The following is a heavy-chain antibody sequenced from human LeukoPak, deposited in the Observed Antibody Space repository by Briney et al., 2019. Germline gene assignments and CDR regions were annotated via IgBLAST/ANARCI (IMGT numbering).Heavy chain of an antibody. CDR3: ARDGRFGVFFDY. J-gene: IGHJ4*02. Sequence: GGSLRLSCAASGFTFSSYGMSWVRQAPGKGLEWVAFIRYDGNNKYYADSVKGRFTISRDNSKNTLYLQMNSLRAEDTALYYCARDGRFGVFFDYWGQGTLVTVSS. V-gene: IGHV3-30*02. CDR2: IRYDGNNK. D-gene: IGHD3-10*01. CDR1: GFTFSSYG.